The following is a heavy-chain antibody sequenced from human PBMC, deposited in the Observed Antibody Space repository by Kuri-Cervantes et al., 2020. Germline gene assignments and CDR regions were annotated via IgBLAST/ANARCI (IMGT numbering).Heavy chain of an antibody. D-gene: IGHD3-3*01. CDR3: AVSLRFLEWLDYYYYGMDV. CDR1: GYTFTGYY. J-gene: IGHJ6*02. CDR2: IIPNFGKA. V-gene: IGHV1-69*13. Sequence: SVKVSCKASGYTFTGYYMHWVRQAPGQGLEWMGGIIPNFGKANYAQKFQGRVTITADESTSTAYMELSSLGSEDTAVYYCAVSLRFLEWLDYYYYGMDVWGQGTTVTVSS.